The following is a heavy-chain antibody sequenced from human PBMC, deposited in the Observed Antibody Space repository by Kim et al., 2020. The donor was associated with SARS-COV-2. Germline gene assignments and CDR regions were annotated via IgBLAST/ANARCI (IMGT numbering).Heavy chain of an antibody. CDR1: GYTFTSYG. CDR2: ISAYNGNT. Sequence: ASVTVSCKASGYTFTSYGISWVRQAPGQGLEWMGWISAYNGNTNYAQKLQGRVTKTTDTSTSTAYMELRSLRSDDTAVYYCARQVCGGDCYSWEYYYGMDVWGQGTTVTVSS. D-gene: IGHD2-21*02. V-gene: IGHV1-18*04. J-gene: IGHJ6*02. CDR3: ARQVCGGDCYSWEYYYGMDV.